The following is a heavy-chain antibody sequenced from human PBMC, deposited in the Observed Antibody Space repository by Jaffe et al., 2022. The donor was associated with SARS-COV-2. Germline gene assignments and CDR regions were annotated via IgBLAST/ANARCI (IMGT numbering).Heavy chain of an antibody. V-gene: IGHV3-23*01. D-gene: IGHD3-10*01. J-gene: IGHJ6*02. CDR1: GFTFSSYA. Sequence: EVQLLESGGGLVQPGGSLRLSCAASGFTFSSYAMSWVRQAPGKGLEWVSAISGSGGSTYYADSVKGRFTISRDNSKNTLYLQMNSLRAEDTAVYYCAGPSWLGEPFYYYYYGMDVWGQGTTVTVSS. CDR2: ISGSGGST. CDR3: AGPSWLGEPFYYYYYGMDV.